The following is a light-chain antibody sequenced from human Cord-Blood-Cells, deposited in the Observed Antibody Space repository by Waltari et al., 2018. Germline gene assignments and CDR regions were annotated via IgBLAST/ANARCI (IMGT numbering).Light chain of an antibody. J-gene: IGLJ3*02. CDR2: EGS. CDR1: SSDFGSYNI. CDR3: CSYAGSSTFV. Sequence: QSALTQPASVSGSPGQSITISCTGTSSDFGSYNIVSWYQQHPGKAPKLMIYEGSKRPSGVSNRFSGSKSGNTASLTISGLQAEDEADYYCCSYAGSSTFVFGGGTKLTVL. V-gene: IGLV2-23*01.